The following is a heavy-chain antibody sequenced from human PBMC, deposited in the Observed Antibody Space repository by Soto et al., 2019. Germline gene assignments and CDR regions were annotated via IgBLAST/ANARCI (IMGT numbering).Heavy chain of an antibody. CDR2: IFSSGST. V-gene: IGHV4-4*07. Sequence: SETLSVTCTFSVGSINTFYWGWVRQPAGKGLDLIGRIFSSGSTSFNPSLESRVAMSVDTSKNHFSLNLSSVTAADMAVYYCAREGSYSAYNFAHGIQLWSFDFWGQGAMVTVSS. CDR1: VGSINTFY. CDR3: AREGSYSAYNFAHGIQLWSFDF. D-gene: IGHD5-12*01. J-gene: IGHJ4*02.